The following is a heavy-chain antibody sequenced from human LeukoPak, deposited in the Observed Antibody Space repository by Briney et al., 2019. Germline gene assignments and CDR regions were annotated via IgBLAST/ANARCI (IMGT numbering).Heavy chain of an antibody. J-gene: IGHJ4*02. CDR1: GFTFSSYG. CDR2: ISYDGSNK. D-gene: IGHD3-3*01. Sequence: PGGSLRLSCAASGFTFSSYGMHWVRQAPGKGLEWVAIISYDGSNKYYADSVKGRFTISRDNSKNTVYLQMNSLRAEDTAVYYCARGKQYLRFSTWDFWSGYLNYWGQGTLVTVSS. CDR3: ARGKQYLRFSTWDFWSGYLNY. V-gene: IGHV3-30*03.